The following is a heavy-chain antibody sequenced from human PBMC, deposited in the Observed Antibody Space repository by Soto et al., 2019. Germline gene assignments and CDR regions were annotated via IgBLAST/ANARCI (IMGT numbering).Heavy chain of an antibody. D-gene: IGHD6-19*01. CDR3: AKDGSGWYYFDY. J-gene: IGHJ4*02. V-gene: IGHV3-23*01. CDR1: GFTFSSYA. Sequence: EVQLLESGGGLVQPGGPLRLSCAASGFTFSSYAMSWVRQAPGKGLEWVPAISGSGGSTYYADSVKGRFTISSDNSKNTLYLQMNSLRAEDTAVYYCAKDGSGWYYFDYWGQGTLVTVSS. CDR2: ISGSGGST.